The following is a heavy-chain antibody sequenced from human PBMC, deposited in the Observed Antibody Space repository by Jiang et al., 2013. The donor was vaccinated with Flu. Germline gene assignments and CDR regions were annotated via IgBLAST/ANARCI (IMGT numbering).Heavy chain of an antibody. CDR2: ISWNSGSI. D-gene: IGHD6-19*01. J-gene: IGHJ6*02. V-gene: IGHV3-9*01. CDR1: GFTFDDYA. CDR3: AKXRSAVAGTNYYYGMDV. Sequence: VQLVESGGGLVQPGRSLRLSCAASGFTFDDYAMHWVRQAPGKGLEWVSGISWNSGSIGYADSVKGRFTISRDNAKNSLYLQMNSLRAEDTALYYCAKXRSAVAGTNYYYGMDVWGQGTTVTVSS.